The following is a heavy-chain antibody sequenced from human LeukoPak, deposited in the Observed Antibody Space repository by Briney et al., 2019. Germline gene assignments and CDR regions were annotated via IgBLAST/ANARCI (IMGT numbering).Heavy chain of an antibody. Sequence: GGSLRLSCAASGFTFSSYAMNWVRQAPGKGLEWVSAISGSGDSTYYADSVKGRFTISRDDSNNALYLQMHSLRAEDTALYYCASGPPFLKYFEYWGQGTPVTVSS. CDR1: GFTFSSYA. J-gene: IGHJ4*02. V-gene: IGHV3-23*01. CDR2: ISGSGDST. D-gene: IGHD3-3*01. CDR3: ASGPPFLKYFEY.